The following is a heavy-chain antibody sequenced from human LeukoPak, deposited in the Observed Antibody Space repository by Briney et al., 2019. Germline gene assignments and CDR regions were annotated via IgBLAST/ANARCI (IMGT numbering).Heavy chain of an antibody. CDR2: ISGSGSST. Sequence: GGSLRLSCVASGFTFCSYAMGWVRQAQGKGLEWVSAISGSGSSTYYADSVKGRFTISRDNSKNTLYLQMISLRAEDSAVYYCAKRFSGYEFDYWGQGTLVTVSS. D-gene: IGHD5-12*01. V-gene: IGHV3-23*01. CDR3: AKRFSGYEFDY. J-gene: IGHJ4*02. CDR1: GFTFCSYA.